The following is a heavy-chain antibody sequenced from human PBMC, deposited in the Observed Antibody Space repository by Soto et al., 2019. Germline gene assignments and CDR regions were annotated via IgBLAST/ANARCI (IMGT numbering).Heavy chain of an antibody. CDR1: GYIFTNYA. D-gene: IGHD1-1*01. V-gene: IGHV1-3*01. Sequence: QVQFVQSGAEVKKPGASVKVSCKASGYIFTNYAIHWVRQAPGQSLEWMGWINAGNGNTKYSQEFQGRVTISRDTDASTEYMELSSLRSEATAVYYCARREEAGGTTPSDKYFDFWVRGTLVTVSS. J-gene: IGHJ2*01. CDR2: INAGNGNT. CDR3: ARREEAGGTTPSDKYFDF.